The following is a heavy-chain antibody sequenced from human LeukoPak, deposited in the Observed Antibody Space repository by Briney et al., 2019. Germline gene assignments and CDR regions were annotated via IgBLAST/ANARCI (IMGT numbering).Heavy chain of an antibody. CDR3: ARDPDYDYVWGSYRSMDY. V-gene: IGHV1-8*01. J-gene: IGHJ4*02. Sequence: ASVKVSCKASGYTFTSYDINWVRQATGQGLEWMGWMNPNSGNTGYAQKLQGRVTMTTDTSTSTAYMELRSLRSDDTAVYYCARDPDYDYVWGSYRSMDYWGQGTLVTVSS. CDR2: MNPNSGNT. CDR1: GYTFTSYD. D-gene: IGHD3-16*02.